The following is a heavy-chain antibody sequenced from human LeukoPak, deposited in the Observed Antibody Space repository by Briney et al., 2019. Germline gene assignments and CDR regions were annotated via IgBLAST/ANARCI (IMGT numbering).Heavy chain of an antibody. J-gene: IGHJ3*02. CDR2: IYPGDSDT. D-gene: IGHD2-2*01. CDR1: GYIFSSYW. V-gene: IGHV5-51*01. CDR3: ARQRYCSGTSCFIVFDAFDI. Sequence: GESLKISCTGSGYIFSSYWIGWVRQMPGKGLECRGIIYPGDSDTRYSPSFQGQVTISADKSYNTAYLQWSSLKASDTAMYYCARQRYCSGTSCFIVFDAFDIWGQGTMVTVSS.